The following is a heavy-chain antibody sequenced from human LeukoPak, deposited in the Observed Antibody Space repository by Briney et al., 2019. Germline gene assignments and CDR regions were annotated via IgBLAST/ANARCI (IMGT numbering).Heavy chain of an antibody. CDR2: IRYDGNNK. J-gene: IGHJ4*02. D-gene: IGHD3-22*01. Sequence: GGSLRLSCAASGFTFSSYGIHWVRQAPGKGLEWVAFIRYDGNNKYHADSVKGRFTISRDNSKNTLYLQMNSLRAEDTAVYYCARGDYFDSSGTFDDWGQGTLVTVSS. V-gene: IGHV3-30*02. CDR1: GFTFSSYG. CDR3: ARGDYFDSSGTFDD.